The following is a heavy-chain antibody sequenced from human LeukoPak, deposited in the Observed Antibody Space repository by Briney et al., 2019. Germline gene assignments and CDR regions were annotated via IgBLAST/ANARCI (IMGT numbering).Heavy chain of an antibody. CDR3: ARGHSSGYYTGPLDY. D-gene: IGHD3-22*01. J-gene: IGHJ4*02. V-gene: IGHV3-30-3*01. Sequence: GGSLRLSCAASGFTSSTYAFQWVRQAPGKGLEWVAVISYDGSDKYYADSVKGRFTISRDDSKNTLYLEMNSLRGEDTAVYYCARGHSSGYYTGPLDYWGQGTLVTVSS. CDR2: ISYDGSDK. CDR1: GFTSSTYA.